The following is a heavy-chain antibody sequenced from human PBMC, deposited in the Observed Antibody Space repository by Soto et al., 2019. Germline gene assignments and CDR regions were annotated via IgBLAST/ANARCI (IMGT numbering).Heavy chain of an antibody. Sequence: SSETLSLTCSFSGDSVTSHYLTWIRQSPEKGLEWIGYMHYTGFSHYNPSLKSRLTISVDRSKNQFTLQLTSVTVEDMAVYYCARVFYDTGGNYYDYWGQGKMVTVSS. V-gene: IGHV4-59*02. CDR2: MHYTGFS. J-gene: IGHJ4*02. D-gene: IGHD3-22*01. CDR1: GDSVTSHY. CDR3: ARVFYDTGGNYYDY.